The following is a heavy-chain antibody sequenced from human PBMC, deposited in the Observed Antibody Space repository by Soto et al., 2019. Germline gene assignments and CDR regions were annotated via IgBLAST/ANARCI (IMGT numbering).Heavy chain of an antibody. CDR1: GFSFSSYA. D-gene: IGHD2-15*01. CDR2: MQYGGRME. J-gene: IGHJ4*02. CDR3: VKEVSHQASTGGGCQSTFHR. V-gene: IGHV3-30*02. Sequence: GGSLRLSCAASGFSFSSYALHWVRQAPGKGVERAGFMQYGGRMEYYAESVRGRSTIPRDNSQNTLYLQMHSLGPEDTAVYFCVKEVSHQASTGGGCQSTFHRWGPGTLVAVSS.